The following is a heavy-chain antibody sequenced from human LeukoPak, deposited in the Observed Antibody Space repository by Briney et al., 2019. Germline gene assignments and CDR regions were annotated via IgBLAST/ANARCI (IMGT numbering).Heavy chain of an antibody. CDR3: AKDAQWELLNCFVY. J-gene: IGHJ4*02. Sequence: GGSLRLSCAASGFTFAMHWVRQAPGKGLEWVSGISWNSGSIGYADSVKGRFTISRDNAKNSLYLQMNSLRAEDTALYYCAKDAQWELLNCFVYWDQGTLVTVSS. D-gene: IGHD1-26*01. V-gene: IGHV3-9*01. CDR1: GFTFA. CDR2: ISWNSGSI.